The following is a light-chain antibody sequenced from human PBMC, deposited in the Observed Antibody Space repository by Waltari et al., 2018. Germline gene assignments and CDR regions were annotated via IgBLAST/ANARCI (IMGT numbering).Light chain of an antibody. J-gene: IGKJ4*01. CDR1: QSISSW. Sequence: DIQMTQSPSSLSASLGDRVTFPCRASQSISSWLAWYQQKPGKAPKLLISKASTLESGVPSRFSGSGSGTEFTLTISSLQPDDFATYYCQQYTSFSLTFGGGTTVEIK. CDR2: KAS. CDR3: QQYTSFSLT. V-gene: IGKV1-5*03.